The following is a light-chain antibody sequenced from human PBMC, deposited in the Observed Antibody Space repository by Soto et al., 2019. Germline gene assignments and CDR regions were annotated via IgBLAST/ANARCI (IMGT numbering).Light chain of an antibody. CDR3: CSYAGSSTWV. Sequence: QSVLTQPASVSGSPGQSITISCTGTSSDVGSYNLVSWYQQHPGKAPKLMFYEGSKRPSGVSNRFSGSKSGNTASLTISGLQAEDEADYYCCSYAGSSTWVFGGGTKLTVL. CDR2: EGS. V-gene: IGLV2-23*01. CDR1: SSDVGSYNL. J-gene: IGLJ3*02.